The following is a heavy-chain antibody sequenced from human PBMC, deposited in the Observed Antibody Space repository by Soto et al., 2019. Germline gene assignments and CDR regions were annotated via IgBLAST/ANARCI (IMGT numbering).Heavy chain of an antibody. J-gene: IGHJ4*02. CDR1: GGSISSGGYY. CDR2: IYYSGST. D-gene: IGHD3-16*01. V-gene: IGHV4-31*03. CDR3: ARVQFASVWRYAGDY. Sequence: SETLSLTCTVSGGSISSGGYYWSWIRQHPGKGLEWIGYIYYSGSTYYNPSLKSRVTISVDTSKNQFSLKLSSVTAADTAVYYCARVQFASVWRYAGDYWGQGTLVTVSS.